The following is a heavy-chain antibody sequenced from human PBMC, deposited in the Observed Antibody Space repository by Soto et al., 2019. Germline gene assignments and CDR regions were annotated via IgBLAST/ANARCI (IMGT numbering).Heavy chain of an antibody. CDR1: GFTFSSYA. Sequence: SCAASGFTFSSYAMSWVRQAPGKGLGWVSAISGSGGSTYYADSVKGRFTISRDNSKNTLYLQMNSLRAEDTAVYYCAKDLSGSYDYWGQGTLVTVSS. D-gene: IGHD1-26*01. CDR2: ISGSGGST. J-gene: IGHJ4*02. V-gene: IGHV3-23*01. CDR3: AKDLSGSYDY.